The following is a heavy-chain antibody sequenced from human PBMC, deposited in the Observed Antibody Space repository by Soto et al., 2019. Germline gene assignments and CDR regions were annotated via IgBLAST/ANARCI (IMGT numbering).Heavy chain of an antibody. V-gene: IGHV3-33*01. CDR2: VWYDGSET. D-gene: IGHD1-26*01. CDR1: GFTFSHYG. Sequence: QVQLVESGGGVVQPGRSLRLSCAASGFTFSHYGMHWVRQAPGKGLAWVAVVWYDGSETHYGDSVKGRFTISRDNSKSLVYLQMNNLRVEDTAVYYCATDRRVGFSQWELQDWGQGTLVTVSS. CDR3: ATDRRVGFSQWELQD. J-gene: IGHJ1*01.